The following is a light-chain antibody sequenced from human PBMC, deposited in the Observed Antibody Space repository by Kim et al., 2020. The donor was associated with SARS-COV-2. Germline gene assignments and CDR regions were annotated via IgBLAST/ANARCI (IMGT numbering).Light chain of an antibody. V-gene: IGLV2-8*01. CDR1: SSDVGGFNY. CDR3: SSYAGSYNLV. J-gene: IGLJ2*01. Sequence: GQSVPTPCTGTSSDVGGFNYVSWYQQHPGKAPKLMIYEVTKRPSGVPDRFSGSKSGNTASLTVSGLQAEDEAEYYCSSYAGSYNLVFGGGTQLTVL. CDR2: EVT.